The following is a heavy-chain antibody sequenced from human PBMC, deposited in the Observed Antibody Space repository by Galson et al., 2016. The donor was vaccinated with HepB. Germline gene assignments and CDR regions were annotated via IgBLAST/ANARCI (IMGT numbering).Heavy chain of an antibody. V-gene: IGHV3-23*01. CDR3: AKDMDSAWYIHY. J-gene: IGHJ4*02. Sequence: SLRLSCAAPGFTFNNYAMNWVRQAPGKGLEWVSSFTGYSGTTYYADSVKGRFTISWANSENTLYLQMNTLRAEDTAVYYCAKDMDSAWYIHYWGQGTLVTVSS. D-gene: IGHD6-19*01. CDR2: FTGYSGTT. CDR1: GFTFNNYA.